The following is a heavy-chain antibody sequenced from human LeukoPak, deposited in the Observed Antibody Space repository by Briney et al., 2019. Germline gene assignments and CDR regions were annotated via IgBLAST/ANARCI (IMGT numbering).Heavy chain of an antibody. CDR3: ARGRAVAVFDY. J-gene: IGHJ4*02. D-gene: IGHD6-19*01. V-gene: IGHV3-7*03. CDR1: GFTFRNFW. Sequence: GGSLRLSCGASGFTFRNFWMNWVRQAPGKGLEWVANIKDDGSDKYYADSVKGRFTISRDNSKNTLYLQMNSLRAEDTAVYYCARGRAVAVFDYWGQGTLVTVSS. CDR2: IKDDGSDK.